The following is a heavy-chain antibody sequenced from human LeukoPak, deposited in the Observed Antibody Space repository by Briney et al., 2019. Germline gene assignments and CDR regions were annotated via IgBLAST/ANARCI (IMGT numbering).Heavy chain of an antibody. V-gene: IGHV4-34*01. D-gene: IGHD6-19*01. CDR3: ARRRVAVAGRPNWFDP. J-gene: IGHJ5*02. Sequence: SETLSLTCAVYGGSFSGYYWSWIRQPPGKGLEWIGEINHSGSTNYNPSLKSRVTISVDTSKNQFSLKLSSVTAADTAVYYCARRRVAVAGRPNWFDPWGQGTLVTVPS. CDR2: INHSGST. CDR1: GGSFSGYY.